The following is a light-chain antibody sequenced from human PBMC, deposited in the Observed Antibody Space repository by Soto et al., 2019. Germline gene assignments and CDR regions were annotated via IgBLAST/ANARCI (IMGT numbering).Light chain of an antibody. CDR3: SSYTINRTYV. CDR2: EVS. CDR1: SSDVGGYNY. V-gene: IGLV2-14*01. Sequence: QSALTQPASVSGSPGQSITISCTGTSSDVGGYNYVSWYQQNPGKAPKLMIYEVSNRPSGVSNRFSGSKSGNMASLTISGLQAEDEDDYYCSSYTINRTYVFGTGTKVTV. J-gene: IGLJ1*01.